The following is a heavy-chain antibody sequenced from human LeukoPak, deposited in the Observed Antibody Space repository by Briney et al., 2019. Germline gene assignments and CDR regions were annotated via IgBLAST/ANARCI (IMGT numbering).Heavy chain of an antibody. D-gene: IGHD6-19*01. CDR3: ARVQWLAAYYFDY. Sequence: GGSLRLSCAASGFTLSSYWMSWVRHALGRGREWVAHINQDGSEKYYVDSVKGRFTISRDNAKNSLYLQMNSLRAEDTAVYYCARVQWLAAYYFDYWGQGTLVTVSS. V-gene: IGHV3-7*03. CDR2: INQDGSEK. J-gene: IGHJ4*02. CDR1: GFTLSSYW.